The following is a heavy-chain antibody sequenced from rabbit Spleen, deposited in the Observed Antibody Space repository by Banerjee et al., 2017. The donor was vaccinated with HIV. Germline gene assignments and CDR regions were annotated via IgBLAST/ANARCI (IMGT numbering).Heavy chain of an antibody. CDR3: ARDLVSVIGWNFNL. CDR2: LNTGSRSKT. J-gene: IGHJ4*01. Sequence: LMEYGGDLVQPGASLTLTCTASGFDFSNYNFMCWVHQAPGKGLEWVGCLNTGSRSKTWYASWARGRFTIPKTSSTTVTLQMTSLTAADTATYFCARDLVSVIGWNFNLWGPGTLVTVS. V-gene: IGHV1S40*01. D-gene: IGHD1-1*01. CDR1: GFDFSNYNF.